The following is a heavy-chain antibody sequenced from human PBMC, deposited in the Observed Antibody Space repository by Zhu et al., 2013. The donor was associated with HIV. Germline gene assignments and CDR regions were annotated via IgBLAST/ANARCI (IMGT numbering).Heavy chain of an antibody. J-gene: IGHJ5*02. CDR3: ARDHVRIAVAVPKVHWFDP. Sequence: QVQLVQSGAEVKRPGASVKVSCKASGYNFMNYDINWVRQATGQGLEWMGWMNPKSGNTGYAEKFLGRVTLTRNNSITTAYMELRSLRSEDTAIYYCARDHVRIAVAVPKVHWFDPWGQGTLVTVSS. CDR2: MNPKSGNT. CDR1: GYNFMNYD. V-gene: IGHV1-8*01. D-gene: IGHD6-19*01.